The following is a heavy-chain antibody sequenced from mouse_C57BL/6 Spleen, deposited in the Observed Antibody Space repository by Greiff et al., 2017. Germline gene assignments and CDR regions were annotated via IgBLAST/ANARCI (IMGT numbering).Heavy chain of an antibody. J-gene: IGHJ4*01. CDR1: GYTFTDYY. CDR2: INPNNGGT. Sequence: VQLQQSGPELVKPGASVKISCKASGYTFTDYYMNWVKQSHGKSLEWIGDINPNNGGTSYNQKFKGKATLTVDKSSSTAYMELRSLTSEDSAVYYCARYRSMDYWGQGTSVTVSS. CDR3: ARYRSMDY. V-gene: IGHV1-26*01.